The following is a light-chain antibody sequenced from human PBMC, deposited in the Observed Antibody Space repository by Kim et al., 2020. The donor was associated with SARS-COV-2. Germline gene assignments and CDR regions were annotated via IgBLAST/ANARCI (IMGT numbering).Light chain of an antibody. CDR1: SLRSSY. Sequence: ALGQTVRITCQGDSLRSSYASWYQQKPGQAPVLVIYGKNNRPSGIPDRFSGSSSGNTASLTITGAQAKDEADYYCNSRDSSGNHWVFGGGTKLTVL. CDR2: GKN. J-gene: IGLJ3*02. V-gene: IGLV3-19*01. CDR3: NSRDSSGNHWV.